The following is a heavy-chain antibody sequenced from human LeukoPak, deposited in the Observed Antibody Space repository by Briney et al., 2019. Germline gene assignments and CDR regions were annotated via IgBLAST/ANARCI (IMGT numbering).Heavy chain of an antibody. J-gene: IGHJ5*02. CDR3: ARHGNRRIVVVPAALTRWFDP. V-gene: IGHV4-39*01. D-gene: IGHD2-2*01. CDR2: INHSGST. Sequence: SETLSLTCTVSGGSISSGDYYWSWIRQPPGKGLEWIGEINHSGSTNYNPSLKSRVTISVDTSKNQFSLKLSPVTAADTAVYYCARHGNRRIVVVPAALTRWFDPWGQGTLVTVSS. CDR1: GGSISSGDYY.